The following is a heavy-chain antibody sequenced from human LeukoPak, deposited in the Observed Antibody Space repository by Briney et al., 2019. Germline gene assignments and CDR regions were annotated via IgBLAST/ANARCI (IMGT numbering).Heavy chain of an antibody. Sequence: PSQTLSLTCTVSGGSISSGGYYWSWIRQPPGKGLEWIGYIYHSGSTYYNPSLKSRVTISVDRSKNQFSLKLSSVTAADTAVYYCARGDSSGFVRTSYNWFDPWGQGTLVTVSS. CDR3: ARGDSSGFVRTSYNWFDP. D-gene: IGHD3-22*01. J-gene: IGHJ5*02. V-gene: IGHV4-30-2*01. CDR1: GGSISSGGYY. CDR2: IYHSGST.